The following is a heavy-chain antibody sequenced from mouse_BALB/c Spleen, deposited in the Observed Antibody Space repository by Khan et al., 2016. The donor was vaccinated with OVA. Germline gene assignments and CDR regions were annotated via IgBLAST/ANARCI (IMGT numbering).Heavy chain of an antibody. V-gene: IGHV1-7*01. CDR1: GYTFSSYW. CDR2: INPTSGYT. J-gene: IGHJ2*01. Sequence: QIQLVQSGAEQAKPGASVKMSCKTSGYTFSSYWMHWVKQRPGQGLEWIGYINPTSGYTEYNEKFKDKATLPADKSSSTAYMQLTSLTSEDSAVYYCARDRIDYWGQGTTLTVPS. CDR3: ARDRIDY.